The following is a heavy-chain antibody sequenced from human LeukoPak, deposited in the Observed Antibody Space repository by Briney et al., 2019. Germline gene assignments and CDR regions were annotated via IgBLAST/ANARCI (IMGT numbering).Heavy chain of an antibody. J-gene: IGHJ4*02. CDR3: ARVNTMIVVDY. Sequence: PSETLSLTCAVYGGSFSGYYWSWIRQPPGKGLEWIGEINHSGSTNYNPSLKSRVTISVDTSKNQFSLKLSSVTAADTAVYYCARVNTMIVVDYWGQGTLSPSPQ. CDR2: INHSGST. CDR1: GGSFSGYY. V-gene: IGHV4-34*01. D-gene: IGHD3-22*01.